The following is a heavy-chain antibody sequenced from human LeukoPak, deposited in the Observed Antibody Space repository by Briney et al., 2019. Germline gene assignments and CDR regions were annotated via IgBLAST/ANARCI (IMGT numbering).Heavy chain of an antibody. Sequence: GASVKVSCKASGYTFTSYGISWVRQAPGQGLEWMGRIIPIFGTANYAQKFQGRVTITTDESTSTAYMELSSLRSEDTAVYYCARMHSAAGRPPYYYYYYMDVWGKGTTVTVSS. CDR2: IIPIFGTA. CDR1: GYTFTSYG. D-gene: IGHD6-13*01. CDR3: ARMHSAAGRPPYYYYYYMDV. J-gene: IGHJ6*03. V-gene: IGHV1-69*05.